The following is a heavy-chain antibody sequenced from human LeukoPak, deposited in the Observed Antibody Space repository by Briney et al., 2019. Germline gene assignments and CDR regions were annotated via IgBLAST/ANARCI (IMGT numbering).Heavy chain of an antibody. CDR3: AREYGSGSYTTYYFDY. Sequence: ASVKVSCKASGGTFSSYAISWVRQAPGQGLEWMGGIIPIFGTANYAQKFQGRVTITADESTSTAYMELSSLRSEDTAVYYCAREYGSGSYTTYYFDYWGQGTLVTVSS. V-gene: IGHV1-69*13. J-gene: IGHJ4*02. D-gene: IGHD3-10*01. CDR1: GGTFSSYA. CDR2: IIPIFGTA.